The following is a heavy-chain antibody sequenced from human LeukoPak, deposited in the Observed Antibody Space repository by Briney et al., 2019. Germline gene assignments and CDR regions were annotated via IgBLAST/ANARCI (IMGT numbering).Heavy chain of an antibody. Sequence: PSETLSLTCAVYGGSFSGYYWSWIRQPPGKGLEWIGEINHSGSTNYNPSLESRVTISVDTSKNQFSLKLSSVTAADTAVYYCARGTTYYYALDYWGQGTLVTVSS. CDR2: INHSGST. CDR1: GGSFSGYY. J-gene: IGHJ4*02. V-gene: IGHV4-34*01. CDR3: ARGTTYYYALDY. D-gene: IGHD3-10*01.